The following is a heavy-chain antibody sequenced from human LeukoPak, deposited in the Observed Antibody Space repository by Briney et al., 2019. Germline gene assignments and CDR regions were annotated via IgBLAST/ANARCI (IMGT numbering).Heavy chain of an antibody. D-gene: IGHD1-26*01. V-gene: IGHV3-23*01. Sequence: HPGGSLRLSCAASGFTFSSYAMSWVRQAPGKGLEWVSAISGSGGSTYYADSVKGRFTISRDNSKNTLYLQMNSLRAEDTAVYYCAKYRRGLYYYYMDVWGKGTTVTVSS. J-gene: IGHJ6*03. CDR3: AKYRRGLYYYYMDV. CDR1: GFTFSSYA. CDR2: ISGSGGST.